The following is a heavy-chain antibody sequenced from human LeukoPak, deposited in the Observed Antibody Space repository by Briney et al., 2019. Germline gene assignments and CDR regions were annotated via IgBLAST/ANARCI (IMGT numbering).Heavy chain of an antibody. D-gene: IGHD3-10*01. CDR1: GYTFTGYY. CDR3: ARTSYYGSGSYTT. Sequence: GAXXXXXCKASGYTFTGYYIHWVRQAPGQGLEWMGRINPNSADTNYAQKFQGRVTMTRDTSISTAYMELSRLRSDDTAVYYCARTSYYGSGSYTTWGQGTLVTVSS. V-gene: IGHV1-2*06. CDR2: INPNSADT. J-gene: IGHJ5*02.